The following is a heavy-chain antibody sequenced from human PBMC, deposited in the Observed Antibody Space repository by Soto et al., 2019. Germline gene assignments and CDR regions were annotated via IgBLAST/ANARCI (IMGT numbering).Heavy chain of an antibody. CDR3: ARDFDSSSWYRPHPPGMDV. Sequence: QVQLQESGPGLVKPSETLSLTCTVSGGSISSYYWSWIRQPAGKGLEWIGRIYTSGSTNYNPSLKSRVPMSVDTSKNQFSLKLSSVTAADTAVYYCARDFDSSSWYRPHPPGMDVWGQGTTVTVSS. CDR2: IYTSGST. J-gene: IGHJ6*02. D-gene: IGHD6-13*01. CDR1: GGSISSYY. V-gene: IGHV4-4*07.